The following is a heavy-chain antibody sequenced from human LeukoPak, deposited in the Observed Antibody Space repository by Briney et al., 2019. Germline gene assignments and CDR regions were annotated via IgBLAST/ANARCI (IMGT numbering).Heavy chain of an antibody. CDR3: ASRLKLRYFDWYYNWFDP. J-gene: IGHJ5*02. CDR2: INHSGST. D-gene: IGHD3-9*01. CDR1: GGSFSGYY. V-gene: IGHV4-34*01. Sequence: PSETLSLTCAVYGGSFSGYYWSWIRQPPGKGLEWFGEINHSGSTNYNPSLKSRVTISVDTSKNQFSLKLSSVTAADTAVYYCASRLKLRYFDWYYNWFDPWGQGTLVTVSS.